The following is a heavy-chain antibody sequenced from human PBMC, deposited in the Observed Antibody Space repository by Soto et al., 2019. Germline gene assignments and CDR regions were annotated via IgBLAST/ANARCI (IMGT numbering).Heavy chain of an antibody. J-gene: IGHJ4*02. D-gene: IGHD6-13*01. V-gene: IGHV5-51*01. Sequence: ESLKISCTGSGYTPSTWHNFTSYWIAWVRQMPGKGLEWMGIIYPGDSDTRYSPSFQGQVSISADKSITTAYLQWSSLKASDTAMYYCASRDSSSWFYWGQGTLVTVSS. CDR1: GYTPSTWHNFTSYW. CDR2: IYPGDSDT. CDR3: ASRDSSSWFY.